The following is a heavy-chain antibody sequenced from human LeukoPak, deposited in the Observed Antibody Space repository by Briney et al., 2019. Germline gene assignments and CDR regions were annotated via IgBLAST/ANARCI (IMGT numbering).Heavy chain of an antibody. D-gene: IGHD2-15*01. J-gene: IGHJ5*02. Sequence: GGSLRLSCAASGFTFSSYWMSWVRQAPGQGLEWVANIKQDGSEKYYVDSVKGRFTISRDNAKNSLYLQMNSLRAEDTAVYYCAREVVDGWFDPWGQGTLVTVSS. CDR2: IKQDGSEK. CDR3: AREVVDGWFDP. CDR1: GFTFSSYW. V-gene: IGHV3-7*01.